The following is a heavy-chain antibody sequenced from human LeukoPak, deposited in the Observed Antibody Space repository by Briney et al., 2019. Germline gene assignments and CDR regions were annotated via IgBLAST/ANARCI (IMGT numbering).Heavy chain of an antibody. CDR2: ISTYTGNS. CDR1: GYTFSNYV. V-gene: IGHV1-18*01. CDR3: ARTMTTMTTHGELDF. D-gene: IGHD4-17*01. Sequence: ASVKVSCKASGYTFSNYVLTWVRQAPGQGLEWMGRISTYTGNSNYAQKFQDSVSMTRDTSTSTAYMELRNLSSDDAAVYYCARTMTTMTTHGELDFWGQGTLVTVSS. J-gene: IGHJ4*02.